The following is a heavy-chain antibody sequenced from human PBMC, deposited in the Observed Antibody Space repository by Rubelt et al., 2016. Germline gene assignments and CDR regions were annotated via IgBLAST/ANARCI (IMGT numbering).Heavy chain of an antibody. CDR1: GYTFTSYG. CDR2: ISAYNGNT. D-gene: IGHD2-8*01. J-gene: IGHJ4*02. Sequence: QVQLVQSGAEVKKPGASVKVSCKASGYTFTSYGISWVRQAPGQGLEWMGWISAYNGNTNYAQKFQGRVTMTRDHSASTAYMELSSLRSEDTAVYYCARAQRIRLLMVYAPTFDYWGQGTLVTVSS. V-gene: IGHV1-18*01. CDR3: ARAQRIRLLMVYAPTFDY.